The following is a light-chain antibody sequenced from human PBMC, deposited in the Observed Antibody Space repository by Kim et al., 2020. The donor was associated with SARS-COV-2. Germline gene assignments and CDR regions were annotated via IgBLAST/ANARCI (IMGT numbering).Light chain of an antibody. CDR2: DAS. Sequence: DIFLTQSPVTLSLSPGERATLSCRASQSVSRHLAWYQQKPGQAPRLLIYDASDRATGIPARFSGSGSGTDFTLTISSLEPEDSAFYYCQQRSAWPWSFGQGTKVDIK. CDR1: QSVSRH. CDR3: QQRSAWPWS. J-gene: IGKJ1*01. V-gene: IGKV3-11*01.